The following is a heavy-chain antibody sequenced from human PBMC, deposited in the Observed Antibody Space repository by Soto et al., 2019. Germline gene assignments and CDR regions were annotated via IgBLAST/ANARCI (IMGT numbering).Heavy chain of an antibody. Sequence: QLQLQESGSGLVKPSQTLSLTCAVSGGSISSGGYSWNWIRQPPGKGLEWIGYIYDSGNTNFNPSLRSRVAMSADRSKNHFSMNLTSVTAADTAVYYCARGYASGLPGYWGQGILVTVSS. CDR2: IYDSGNT. CDR3: ARGYASGLPGY. J-gene: IGHJ4*02. CDR1: GGSISSGGYS. V-gene: IGHV4-30-2*01. D-gene: IGHD6-19*01.